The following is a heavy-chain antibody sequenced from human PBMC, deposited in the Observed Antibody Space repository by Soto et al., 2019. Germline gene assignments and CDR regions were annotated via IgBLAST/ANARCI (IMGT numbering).Heavy chain of an antibody. CDR3: ATYDSTGKFDY. CDR2: IYHSGST. CDR1: GGSILSYY. V-gene: IGHV4-59*01. J-gene: IGHJ4*02. D-gene: IGHD3-22*01. Sequence: PSETLSLTCTVSGGSILSYYWSWIRQPPGKELEWIGYIYHSGSTTYNPSLKSRVTISVDTSKNQFSLKLTSVTAADTAVYYGATYDSTGKFDYWGQGTLVTVSS.